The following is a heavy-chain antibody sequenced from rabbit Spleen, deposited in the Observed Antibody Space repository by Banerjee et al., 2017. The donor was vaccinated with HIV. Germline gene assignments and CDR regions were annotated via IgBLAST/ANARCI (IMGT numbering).Heavy chain of an antibody. CDR3: ARALYSGTVNNL. V-gene: IGHV1S45*01. CDR2: INAVTGKA. D-gene: IGHD1-1*01. Sequence: QEQLVESGGGLVKPEGSLKLSCTASGFSFSNKAVMCWVRQAPGKGLEWIACINAVTGKAVYASWAKGRYTFSKTSSTTVTLQMTSLTAADTATYFCARALYSGTVNNLWGPGTIVTVS. J-gene: IGHJ4*01. CDR1: GFSFSNKAV.